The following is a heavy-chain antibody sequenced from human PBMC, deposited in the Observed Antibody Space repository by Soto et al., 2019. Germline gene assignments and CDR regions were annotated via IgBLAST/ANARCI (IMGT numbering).Heavy chain of an antibody. CDR3: ARAYSGRLPRREDYYFAMDV. CDR1: GFTFSAYD. CDR2: IGAADDP. D-gene: IGHD2-15*01. Sequence: PVGSLRLSCAASGFTFSAYDMHWVRQTTGKGLEWVSAIGAADDPYYLGSVKGRFTISRENAKNSLYLQMNSLRAEDTAVYYCARAYSGRLPRREDYYFAMDVCGQGTTVTVSS. J-gene: IGHJ6*02. V-gene: IGHV3-13*05.